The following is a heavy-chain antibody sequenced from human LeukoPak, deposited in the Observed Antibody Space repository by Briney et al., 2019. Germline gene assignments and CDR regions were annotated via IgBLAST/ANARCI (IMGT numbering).Heavy chain of an antibody. D-gene: IGHD3-22*01. CDR3: ARDYYDSSGYLGGQDY. Sequence: SETLSLTCTASGGSISRSSYYWGWIRQPPGKGLEWIGSIYYSGSTYYNPSLKSRVTISVDTSKNQFSLKLSSVTAADTAVYYCARDYYDSSGYLGGQDYWGQGTLVTVSS. CDR2: IYYSGST. CDR1: GGSISRSSYY. J-gene: IGHJ4*02. V-gene: IGHV4-39*07.